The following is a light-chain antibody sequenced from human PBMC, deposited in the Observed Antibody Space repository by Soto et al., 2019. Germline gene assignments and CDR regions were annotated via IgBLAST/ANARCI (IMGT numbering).Light chain of an antibody. J-gene: IGLJ2*01. V-gene: IGLV2-14*01. CDR1: SSDVGGYKS. CDR3: SSYTSSSTSVL. Sequence: QSVLTQPASVSGSPGQSITISCTGTSSDVGGYKSVSWYQQHPGKAPKLLIYEVTNRPSGISNRFSGSKSGNTASLTISGLQAEDEADYYCSSYTSSSTSVLFGGGTKVTVL. CDR2: EVT.